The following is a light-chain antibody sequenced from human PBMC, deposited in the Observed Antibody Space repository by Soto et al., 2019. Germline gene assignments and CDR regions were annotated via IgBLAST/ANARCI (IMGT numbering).Light chain of an antibody. CDR1: QGIRND. J-gene: IGKJ1*01. V-gene: IGKV1-6*01. CDR2: AAS. CDR3: LQDYNYPWT. Sequence: AIQMTPSPSSLSASVGDRVTITCRASQGIRNDLGWYQQTPGKAPKLLIYAASSLQSGVPSRFSGSGSGTDFTLTISSLQPEDFATYYCLQDYNYPWTFGQGTKVDIK.